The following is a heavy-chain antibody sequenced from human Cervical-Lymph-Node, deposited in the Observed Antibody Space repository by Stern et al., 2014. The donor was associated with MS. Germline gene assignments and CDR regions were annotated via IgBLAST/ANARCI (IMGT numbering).Heavy chain of an antibody. V-gene: IGHV2-26*01. Sequence: QITLKESGPVLVKPTETLTLTCTVSGFSLSNARMGVSWIRQPPGKALEWLAHIFSNDEKSYSTSLKSRLTISKDTSKSQVVLTMTNMDPVDTATYYCAWIPGGYDPGAFDYWGQGTLVTVSS. CDR3: AWIPGGYDPGAFDY. D-gene: IGHD5-12*01. CDR1: GFSLSNARMG. CDR2: IFSNDEK. J-gene: IGHJ4*02.